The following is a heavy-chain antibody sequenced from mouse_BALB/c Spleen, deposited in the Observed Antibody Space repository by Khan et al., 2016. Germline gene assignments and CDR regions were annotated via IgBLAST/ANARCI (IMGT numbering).Heavy chain of an antibody. J-gene: IGHJ2*01. CDR1: GYTFTSYW. CDR2: INPSTGYT. CDR3: VYDYDGDY. Sequence: VQLQESGAELAKPGASVKMSCKASGYTFTSYWMHWVKQRPGQGLEWIGYINPSTGYTEYNQKFKDKATLTADQSSSTAYMQLSSLTSEDSAVYYCVYDYDGDYWGQGTTLTVSS. D-gene: IGHD2-4*01. V-gene: IGHV1-7*01.